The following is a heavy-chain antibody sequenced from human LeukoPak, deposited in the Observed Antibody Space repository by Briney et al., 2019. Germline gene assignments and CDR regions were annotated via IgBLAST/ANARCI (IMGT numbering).Heavy chain of an antibody. V-gene: IGHV4-59*01. CDR3: ARIDSSGYYGEVLFDY. Sequence: KPSETLSLTCSVSGVSISNYYWSWIRQPPGKGLEWIGYIYYSGSTNYNPPLKSRVTISVDTSKNQFSLKLSSVTAADTAVYYCARIDSSGYYGEVLFDYWGQGTLVTVSS. CDR1: GVSISNYY. J-gene: IGHJ4*02. D-gene: IGHD3-22*01. CDR2: IYYSGST.